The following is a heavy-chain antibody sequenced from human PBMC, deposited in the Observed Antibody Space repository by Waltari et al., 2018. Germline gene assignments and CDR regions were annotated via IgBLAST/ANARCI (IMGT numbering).Heavy chain of an antibody. V-gene: IGHV4-34*01. Sequence: QVQLQQWGAGLLKPSETLSLTCAVYGGSFSGYYWSWIRQPPRKGLEWIGEINHRGSTNYNPSLKSRVTISVDTSKNQFSLKLSSVTAADTAVYYCARGLRRGYSYGWGWFDPWGQGTLVTVSS. CDR1: GGSFSGYY. CDR3: ARGLRRGYSYGWGWFDP. CDR2: INHRGST. J-gene: IGHJ5*02. D-gene: IGHD5-18*01.